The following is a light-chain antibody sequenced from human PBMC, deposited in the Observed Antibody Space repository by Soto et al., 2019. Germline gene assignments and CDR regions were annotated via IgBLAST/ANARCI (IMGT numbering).Light chain of an antibody. CDR1: QSVSSSY. V-gene: IGKV3-20*01. CDR2: GAS. Sequence: EIVLTQSPGTLSLSPGERATLSCRASQSVSSSYLAWYQQKPGQAPRLLIYGASSRATGIPDRFSGSGSGTDFTLTISTLEPEDFELYYCQQYGSSPAFGGGTKVEIK. J-gene: IGKJ4*01. CDR3: QQYGSSPA.